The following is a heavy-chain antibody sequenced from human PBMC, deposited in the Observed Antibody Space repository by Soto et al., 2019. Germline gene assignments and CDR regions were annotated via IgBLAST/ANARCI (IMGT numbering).Heavy chain of an antibody. CDR2: VYTSDYT. V-gene: IGHV4-59*03. Sequence: QMQLQESGPGLVKPSETLSLTCSVSGASIRSYYWHWIRQPPGKGLEWIGYVYTSDYTRHNSSLKSRVTISVDTSKSQFDLRLNSVPAADTAVYYCARSAGHPGEFFYYNGMDVWGQGTTVTVSS. J-gene: IGHJ6*02. CDR3: ARSAGHPGEFFYYNGMDV. D-gene: IGHD3-10*01. CDR1: GASIRSYY.